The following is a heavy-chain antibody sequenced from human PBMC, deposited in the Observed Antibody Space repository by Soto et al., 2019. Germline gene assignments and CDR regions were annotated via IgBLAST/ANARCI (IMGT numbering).Heavy chain of an antibody. CDR1: GYSFTSYW. D-gene: IGHD4-17*01. CDR3: ERHFTVTNDYYYGMDV. J-gene: IGHJ6*02. Sequence: ESLKISCKGSGYSFTSYWISWVRQMPGKGLEWMGRIDPSDSYTNYSPSFQGHVTISADKSISTAYLQWSSLKASDTAMYYCERHFTVTNDYYYGMDVWGQGTTVIVSS. V-gene: IGHV5-10-1*01. CDR2: IDPSDSYT.